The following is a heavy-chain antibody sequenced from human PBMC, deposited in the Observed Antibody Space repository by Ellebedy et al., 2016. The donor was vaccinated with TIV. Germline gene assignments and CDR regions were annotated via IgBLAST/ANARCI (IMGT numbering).Heavy chain of an antibody. CDR1: GFTFSSYG. D-gene: IGHD1-7*01. Sequence: GESLKISCVASGFTFSSYGMHWVRQAPGKGLEWVAVLSYDGSNKQYADSVEARLTISRDNSKNTLYLQMNSLRAEDTAVYYCAKDRIGETKTGAFHVWGQGTMVTVSS. V-gene: IGHV3-30*18. CDR2: LSYDGSNK. CDR3: AKDRIGETKTGAFHV. J-gene: IGHJ3*01.